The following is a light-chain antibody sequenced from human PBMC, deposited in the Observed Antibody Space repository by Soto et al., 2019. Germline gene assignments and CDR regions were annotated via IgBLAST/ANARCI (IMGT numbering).Light chain of an antibody. CDR2: YNN. V-gene: IGLV1-47*02. J-gene: IGLJ1*01. Sequence: QSMLTQPPSASGTAGQGVTISCSGGDSNIGSNSVYWYQHLPRTAPKLLIYYNNQRPSGVPDRFAGSRSGTSASLAIVGLRSEDEAVYYCAAWDASLSACVFGNGTKLTVL. CDR1: DSNIGSNS. CDR3: AAWDASLSACV.